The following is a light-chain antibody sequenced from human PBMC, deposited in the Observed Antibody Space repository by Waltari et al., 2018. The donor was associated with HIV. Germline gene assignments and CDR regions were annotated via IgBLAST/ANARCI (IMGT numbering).Light chain of an antibody. CDR2: AAS. CDR3: QQSYSTPPT. CDR1: QNHSTY. V-gene: IGKV1-39*01. Sequence: DIQMTQSPSSLSAFVGDRVTLTRRASQNHSTYLIWYQHRSGTTPKLLIYAASSLQTGVTSRFSASGSGADFIFTITTLHHDVLATYCGQQSYSTPPTFGQGTQLELK. J-gene: IGKJ2*01.